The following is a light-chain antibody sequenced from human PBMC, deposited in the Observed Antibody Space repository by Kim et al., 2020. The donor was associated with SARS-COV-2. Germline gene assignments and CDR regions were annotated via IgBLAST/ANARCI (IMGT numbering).Light chain of an antibody. CDR3: LIYYRGTLV. CDR1: TGTVTSDYY. J-gene: IGLJ3*02. Sequence: PGGTVTLTCASSTGTVTSDYYPNWFEQIPGQAPRALIYSTSNKYSWTPARFSGSLLGGKAALTLSGVRPEDEAEYYCLIYYRGTLVFGGGTQLTVL. V-gene: IGLV7-43*01. CDR2: STS.